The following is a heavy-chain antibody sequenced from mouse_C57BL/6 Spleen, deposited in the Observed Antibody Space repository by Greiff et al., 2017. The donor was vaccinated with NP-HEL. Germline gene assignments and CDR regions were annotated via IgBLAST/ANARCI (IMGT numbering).Heavy chain of an antibody. CDR3: ARGGVPCLYFDV. CDR2: IYPGSGST. CDR1: GYTFTSYW. Sequence: VQLQQPGAELVKPGASVKMSCKASGYTFTSYWITWVKQRPGQGLEWIGDIYPGSGSTNYNEKFKSKATLTVDTSSSTAYMQLSSLTSEDSAVYCCARGGVPCLYFDVWGTGTTVTVSS. D-gene: IGHD1-1*02. J-gene: IGHJ1*03. V-gene: IGHV1-55*01.